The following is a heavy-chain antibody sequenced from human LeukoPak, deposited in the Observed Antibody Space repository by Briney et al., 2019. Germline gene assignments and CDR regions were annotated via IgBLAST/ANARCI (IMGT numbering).Heavy chain of an antibody. CDR2: IYSSGST. D-gene: IGHD3-16*01. CDR1: GDSISSGGYY. Sequence: PSETLSLTCTVSGDSISSGGYYWSWIRQPPEKGLEWIGFIYSSGSTYYNPSLKSRVTISVDRSKNQFSLKLNSVTAADTAIYYCARTAGRGGGHAFDIWGHGTMVTVSS. J-gene: IGHJ3*02. CDR3: ARTAGRGGGHAFDI. V-gene: IGHV4-30-2*01.